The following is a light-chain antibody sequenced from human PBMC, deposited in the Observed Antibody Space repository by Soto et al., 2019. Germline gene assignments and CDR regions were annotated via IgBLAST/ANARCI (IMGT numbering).Light chain of an antibody. CDR3: QQLNGYQLA. Sequence: DIQLTPSPSFLSASVGDTVTITCRASQGMSTYLAWYPQKPGKVPKLLIRSASTLQSGVPPRFSGGGSGTEFTLTISTLQPDDSGIYYCQQLNGYQLAFGGGTNVEIK. CDR2: SAS. V-gene: IGKV1-9*01. J-gene: IGKJ4*01. CDR1: QGMSTY.